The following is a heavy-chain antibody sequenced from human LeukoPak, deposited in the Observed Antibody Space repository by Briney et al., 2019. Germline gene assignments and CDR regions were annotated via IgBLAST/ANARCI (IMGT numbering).Heavy chain of an antibody. CDR3: AKIGAAAGDY. J-gene: IGHJ4*02. V-gene: IGHV3-33*06. Sequence: GGSLRLSCAASGFTFSSYGMHWVRQAPGKGLEWVAVIWYDGSNKYYGDSVKGRFTISRDNSKKTLYLQMNSLRVEDTAVYYCAKIGAAAGDYWGQGTLVTVSS. CDR1: GFTFSSYG. D-gene: IGHD6-13*01. CDR2: IWYDGSNK.